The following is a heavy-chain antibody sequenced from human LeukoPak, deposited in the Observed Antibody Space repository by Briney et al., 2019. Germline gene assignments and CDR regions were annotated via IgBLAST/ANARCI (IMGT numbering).Heavy chain of an antibody. J-gene: IGHJ4*02. CDR3: ARRYCSGGSCYSYFDY. CDR1: GFTFSSYW. Sequence: GGSLRLSCAASGFTFSSYWMRWVRQAPGKGLEWVANIKQDGSEKYYVDSVKGRFTISRDNAKNSLYLHMNSLRAEDTAVYYCARRYCSGGSCYSYFDYWGQGTLVTVSS. CDR2: IKQDGSEK. D-gene: IGHD2-15*01. V-gene: IGHV3-7*01.